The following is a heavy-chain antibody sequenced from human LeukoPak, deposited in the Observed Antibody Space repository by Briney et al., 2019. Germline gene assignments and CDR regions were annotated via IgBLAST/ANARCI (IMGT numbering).Heavy chain of an antibody. CDR3: ARRSGSFAGVDY. V-gene: IGHV1-18*01. J-gene: IGHJ4*02. CDR2: ISAYNGNT. CDR1: GYTFTSYG. Sequence: ASVKVSCKASGYTFTSYGTSWVRQAPGQGLEWMGWISAYNGNTNYAQKLQGRVTMTTDTSTRTAYMELRSLRSEDTAVYYCARRSGSFAGVDYWGQGTLVTVSS. D-gene: IGHD1-26*01.